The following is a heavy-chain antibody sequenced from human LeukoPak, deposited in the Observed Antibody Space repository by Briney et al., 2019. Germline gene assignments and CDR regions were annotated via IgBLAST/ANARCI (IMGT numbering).Heavy chain of an antibody. Sequence: PGGSLRLSCAASGFTFSLYGMHWVRQAPGKGLEWLAFIRYDGSDKYYADSVKGRFTISRDNAKNSLYLQMNSLRAEDTAVYYCARDEGDITGNLDYWGQGILVTVSS. V-gene: IGHV3-30*02. CDR2: IRYDGSDK. CDR3: ARDEGDITGNLDY. D-gene: IGHD2-8*02. CDR1: GFTFSLYG. J-gene: IGHJ4*02.